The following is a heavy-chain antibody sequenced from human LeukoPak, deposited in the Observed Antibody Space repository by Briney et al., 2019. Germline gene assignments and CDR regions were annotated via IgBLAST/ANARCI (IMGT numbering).Heavy chain of an antibody. CDR3: CDGMDV. V-gene: IGHV3-23*01. CDR2: INGSGNST. Sequence: GGSLRLSCAASGFIFRNYYMSWVRQAPGKGLEWASAINGSGNSTYYADSVQGRFTVSRDNSKNTLYLQMNSLRAEDTAVYYCCDGMDVWGQGTTVAVSS. J-gene: IGHJ6*02. CDR1: GFIFRNYY.